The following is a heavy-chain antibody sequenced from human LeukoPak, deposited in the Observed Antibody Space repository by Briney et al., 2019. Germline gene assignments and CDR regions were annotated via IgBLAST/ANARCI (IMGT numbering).Heavy chain of an antibody. CDR3: ATDFRYCSGGSCYHYGMDV. J-gene: IGHJ6*02. CDR1: GYTLTELS. V-gene: IGHV1-24*01. CDR2: FDPEDGET. D-gene: IGHD2-15*01. Sequence: ASAKVSCKVSGYTLTELSMHWVRQAPGKGLEWMGGFDPEDGETIYAKKFQGRATMTEDTSTDTAYMELSRLRSEDTAVYYCATDFRYCSGGSCYHYGMDVWGQGTTVTVSS.